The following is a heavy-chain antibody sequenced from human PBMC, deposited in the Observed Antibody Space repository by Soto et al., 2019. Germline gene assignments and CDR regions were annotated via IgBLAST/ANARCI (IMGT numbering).Heavy chain of an antibody. CDR2: INNDGSST. V-gene: IGHV3-74*01. CDR1: GFTLSNYV. D-gene: IGHD4-4*01. CDR3: ARDPGHSNVILEY. Sequence: EVQLVESGGGLVQPGGSLRLSCAVPGFTLSNYVMHWVRQAPGKGLVWVSRINNDGSSTTYADSVKGRFTVSRDNVKNTIYLQMNSLRADDSAVYYCARDPGHSNVILEYWGQGSPVTVSS. J-gene: IGHJ4*02.